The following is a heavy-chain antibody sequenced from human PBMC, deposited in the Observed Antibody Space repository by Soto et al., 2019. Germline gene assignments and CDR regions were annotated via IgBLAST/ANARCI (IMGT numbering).Heavy chain of an antibody. CDR1: GYTFTGYA. J-gene: IGHJ4*02. V-gene: IGHV1-3*01. D-gene: IGHD2-21*02. Sequence: QVQLVQSGAEVKKPGASVKVSCKASGYTFTGYAMHWVRQAPGQRLEWMGWINAGNGNTKYSQKFQGRVTITRDTSASTAYMELSSLRSEDTAVYYCARDLSPSKHIVVVTYGYWGQGTLVTVSS. CDR3: ARDLSPSKHIVVVTYGY. CDR2: INAGNGNT.